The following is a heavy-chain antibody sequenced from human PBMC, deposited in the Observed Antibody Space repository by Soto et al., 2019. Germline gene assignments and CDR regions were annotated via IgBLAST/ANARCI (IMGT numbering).Heavy chain of an antibody. J-gene: IGHJ6*03. D-gene: IGHD1-1*01. CDR1: GFTFRSYA. CDR3: AKSLQLYRSYYFYMDV. CDR2: ISSSDGSS. Sequence: EVQLLESGGGLVQPGGSLRLSCAASGFTFRSYAMGWVRQAPGKGLEWVSGISSSDGSSYYADSVKGRFTISRDNSKNTLYLHMNSLRTEDTAIYYCAKSLQLYRSYYFYMDVWGKGTTVTVSS. V-gene: IGHV3-23*01.